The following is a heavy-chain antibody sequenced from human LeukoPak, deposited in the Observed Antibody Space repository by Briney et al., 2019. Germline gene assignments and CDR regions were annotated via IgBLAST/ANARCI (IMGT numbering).Heavy chain of an antibody. D-gene: IGHD3-10*01. J-gene: IGHJ4*02. CDR2: INHSGST. CDR3: ARQPYGSGQPSRFDY. Sequence: SETLSLTCAVYGGSFSGYYWSWIRQPPGKGLEWIGEINHSGSTNYNPSLKSRVTISVDTSKNQFSLKLSSVTAADTAVYYCARQPYGSGQPSRFDYWGQGTLVTVSS. CDR1: GGSFSGYY. V-gene: IGHV4-34*01.